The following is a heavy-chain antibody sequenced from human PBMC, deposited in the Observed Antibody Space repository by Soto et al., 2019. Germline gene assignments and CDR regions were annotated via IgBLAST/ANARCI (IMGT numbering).Heavy chain of an antibody. Sequence: PSETLSLTCTVSGGSISSYYWSWIRQPPGKGLEWIGYIYYSGSTYYNPSLKSRVTISVDTSKNQFSLKLSSVTAADTAVYYCARSAARLVYYFDYWGQGTLVTVSS. V-gene: IGHV4-59*12. CDR3: ARSAARLVYYFDY. CDR1: GGSISSYY. CDR2: IYYSGST. D-gene: IGHD2-8*01. J-gene: IGHJ4*02.